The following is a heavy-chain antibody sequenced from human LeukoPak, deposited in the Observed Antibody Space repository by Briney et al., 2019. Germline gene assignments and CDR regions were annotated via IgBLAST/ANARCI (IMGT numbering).Heavy chain of an antibody. V-gene: IGHV4-39*01. Sequence: SETLSLTCTVSGGSVTGTTYYWAWFRQPPGQGLEWIGSLYPSGSTYYSPSLKSRVSIFLDTSKSPLSLNVRSVTAADKAVYYCARRAGDWAVNWIDPWGQGTLVTVSS. D-gene: IGHD2-21*02. CDR3: ARRAGDWAVNWIDP. CDR1: GGSVTGTTYY. J-gene: IGHJ5*02. CDR2: LYPSGST.